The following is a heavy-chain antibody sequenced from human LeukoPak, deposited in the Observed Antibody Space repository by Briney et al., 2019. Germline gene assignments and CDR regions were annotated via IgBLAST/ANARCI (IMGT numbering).Heavy chain of an antibody. Sequence: GASAKVSCKASGSTFTSYGISWVRQAPGQGLEWMGWISAYNGHRKYSQKFQGRLTMTTDTSTSTAYMELRSLRSDDTAVYYCARDGLAGGYAPAVDHWGQGSLVTVSS. CDR1: GSTFTSYG. J-gene: IGHJ4*02. V-gene: IGHV1-18*01. CDR3: ARDGLAGGYAPAVDH. D-gene: IGHD5-18*01. CDR2: ISAYNGHR.